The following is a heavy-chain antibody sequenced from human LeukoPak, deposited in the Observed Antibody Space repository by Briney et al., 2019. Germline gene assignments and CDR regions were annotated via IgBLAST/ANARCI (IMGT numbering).Heavy chain of an antibody. V-gene: IGHV4-59*08. CDR2: IYYSGST. J-gene: IGHJ3*02. Sequence: SETLSLTCTVSGGSISSYYWSWIRQPPGKGLEWIGYIYYSGSTNYNPSLKSRVTISVDTSKNQFSLKLGSVTAADTAVYYCAGYCSGGSCDAFDIWGQGTMVTVSS. CDR3: AGYCSGGSCDAFDI. CDR1: GGSISSYY. D-gene: IGHD2-15*01.